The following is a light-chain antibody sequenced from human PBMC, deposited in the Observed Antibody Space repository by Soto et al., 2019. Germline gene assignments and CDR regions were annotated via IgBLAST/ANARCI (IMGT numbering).Light chain of an antibody. CDR2: EVS. CDR1: SSDVSGYNY. Sequence: QSALTQPASVSGSPGQSITISCTGTSSDVSGYNYVSWYQQHPGKAPKLMVYEVSNRPSGVSNRFSGFKSGNTASLTISGLQTEDEADYYCSSYTRSATWVFGGGTKLTVL. V-gene: IGLV2-14*01. CDR3: SSYTRSATWV. J-gene: IGLJ3*02.